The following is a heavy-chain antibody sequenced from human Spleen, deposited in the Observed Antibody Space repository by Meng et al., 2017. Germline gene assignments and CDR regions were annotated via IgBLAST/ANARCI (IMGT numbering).Heavy chain of an antibody. CDR1: GFTFSSYG. V-gene: IGHV3-33*08. CDR2: IWYDGSNK. J-gene: IGHJ6*02. CDR3: ARVRVVVNGMDV. D-gene: IGHD3-22*01. Sequence: GESLKISCAASGFTFSSYGMHWVRQAPGKGLEWVAVIWYDGSNKYYADSVKGRFTISRDNSKNTLYLQMNSLRAEDTAVYYCARVRVVVNGMDVWGQGTTVTVSS.